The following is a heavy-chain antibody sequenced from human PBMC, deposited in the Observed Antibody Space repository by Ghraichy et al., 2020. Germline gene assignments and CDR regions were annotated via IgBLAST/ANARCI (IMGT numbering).Heavy chain of an antibody. CDR1: GGTFSSYA. V-gene: IGHV1-69*04. Sequence: SVKVSCKASGGTFSSYAISWVRQAPGQGLEWMGRIIPILGIANYAQKFQGRVTITADKSTSTAYLELSSLRSEDTAVYYCATSNRNYDFWSGLGWGDDAFDIWGQGTMVTVSS. CDR3: ATSNRNYDFWSGLGWGDDAFDI. J-gene: IGHJ3*02. D-gene: IGHD3-3*01. CDR2: IIPILGIA.